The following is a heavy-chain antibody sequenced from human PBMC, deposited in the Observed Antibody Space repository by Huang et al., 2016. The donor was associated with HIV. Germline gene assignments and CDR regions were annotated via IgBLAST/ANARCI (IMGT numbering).Heavy chain of an antibody. CDR1: GDFISSTNYY. CDR3: ASQHIGAAATWF. J-gene: IGHJ4*02. D-gene: IGHD6-13*01. V-gene: IGHV4-39*01. Sequence: QLPLQESGPGQVKPSETLSLTGTGSGDFISSTNYYWGWIRQSPGKGLEWVGSVYQRWSTNYNPSLKSLVTLSVDTSRNQFALKLNSVTAADTAVYYCASQHIGAAATWFWGRGTQVAVSS. CDR2: VYQRWST.